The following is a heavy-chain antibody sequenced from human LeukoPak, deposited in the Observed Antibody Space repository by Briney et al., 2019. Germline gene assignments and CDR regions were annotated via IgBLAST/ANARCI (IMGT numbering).Heavy chain of an antibody. D-gene: IGHD3-10*01. J-gene: IGHJ4*02. CDR1: GGSISSSSYY. Sequence: SETLSLTCTVSGGSISSSSYYWGWIRQPPGKGLVWIGSIYYSGSTYYNPSLKSRVTISVDTSKNQFSLKLSSVTAADTAVYYCARLGIIRGKDYWGQGTLVTVSS. CDR3: ARLGIIRGKDY. CDR2: IYYSGST. V-gene: IGHV4-39*01.